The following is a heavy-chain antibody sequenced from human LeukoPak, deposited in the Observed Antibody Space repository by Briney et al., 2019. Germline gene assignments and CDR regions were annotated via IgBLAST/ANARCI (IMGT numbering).Heavy chain of an antibody. D-gene: IGHD3-10*01. V-gene: IGHV1-2*02. CDR2: INPNSGGT. CDR3: ARAGSGTPDHYYYGMDV. J-gene: IGHJ6*02. CDR1: GYAFTGYY. Sequence: ASVKVSCKASGYAFTGYYLHWVRQAPGQGLEWMGWINPNSGGTEYAQKFQGRVTTTRDTSIRTAYMELSRLRSDDTAVYYCARAGSGTPDHYYYGMDVWGQGTTVTVS.